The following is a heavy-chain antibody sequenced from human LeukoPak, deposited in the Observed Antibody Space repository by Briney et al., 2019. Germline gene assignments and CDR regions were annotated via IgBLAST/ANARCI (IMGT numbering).Heavy chain of an antibody. J-gene: IGHJ6*02. CDR1: GFTFSSYG. V-gene: IGHV3-30*18. CDR2: ISYDGSNK. Sequence: GGSLRLSCAASGFTFSSYGMHWVRQAPGKGLEWGAVISYDGSNKYYADSVKGRFTISRDNSKNTLYLQMNSLRAEDTAVYYCAKDLQDYYYYGMDVWGQGTTVTVSS. CDR3: AKDLQDYYYYGMDV.